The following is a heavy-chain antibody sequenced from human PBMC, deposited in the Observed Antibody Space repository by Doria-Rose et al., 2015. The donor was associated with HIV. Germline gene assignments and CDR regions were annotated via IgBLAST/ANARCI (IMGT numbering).Heavy chain of an antibody. CDR3: ARIKSSRWYHKYYFDF. CDR2: LFSDDER. V-gene: IGHV2-26*01. CDR1: GVSLSSPGMG. J-gene: IGHJ4*02. D-gene: IGHD6-13*01. Sequence: QESGPALVKPTETLTLTCTVSGVSLSSPGMGVSWIRQPPGKALEWLAKLFSDDERSYKTSLKSRLTISRGTSKSQVVLTMTDMDPVDTATYYCARIKSSRWYHKYYFDFWGQGTLVIVSA.